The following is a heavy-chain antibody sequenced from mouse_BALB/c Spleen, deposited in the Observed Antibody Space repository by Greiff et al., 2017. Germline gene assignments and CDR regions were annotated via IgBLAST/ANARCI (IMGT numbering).Heavy chain of an antibody. CDR3: ARHYDYDENFDY. J-gene: IGHJ2*01. Sequence: VQVVESGGDLVKPGGSLKLSCAASGFTFSSYGMSWVRQTPDKRLEWVATISSGGSYTYYPDSVKGRFTISRDNAKNTLYLQMSSLKSEDTAMYYCARHYDYDENFDYWGQGTTLTVSS. CDR2: ISSGGSYT. V-gene: IGHV5-6*01. CDR1: GFTFSSYG. D-gene: IGHD2-4*01.